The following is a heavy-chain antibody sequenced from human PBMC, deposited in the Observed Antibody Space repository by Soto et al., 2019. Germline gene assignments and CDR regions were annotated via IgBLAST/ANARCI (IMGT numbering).Heavy chain of an antibody. Sequence: EVQVVESGGGLVKPGGSLRLSCAASGFTFSSHSMNWVRQAPGKGLEWVSTISSSSTYIYYADSVKGRFTISRDNAKNSLYLQMNSLRAEDTXVXYCAKVTGYYMDHWGQGTLVTVSS. CDR1: GFTFSSHS. V-gene: IGHV3-21*04. CDR3: AKVTGYYMDH. CDR2: ISSSSTYI. J-gene: IGHJ4*02. D-gene: IGHD3-9*01.